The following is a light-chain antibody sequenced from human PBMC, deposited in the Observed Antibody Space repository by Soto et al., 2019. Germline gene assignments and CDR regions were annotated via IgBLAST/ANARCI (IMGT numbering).Light chain of an antibody. CDR1: QSVDNY. V-gene: IGKV3-11*01. Sequence: EIVLTQSAATLSLSPGGRATRSCRASQSVDNYLDWYQQKPGQSPRLLIYESSNRATGIPARFSGSGSGTDFSLTISSLEPVDFEVYYCQQRRTWPHKVGKGTK. CDR2: ESS. CDR3: QQRRTWPHK. J-gene: IGKJ1*01.